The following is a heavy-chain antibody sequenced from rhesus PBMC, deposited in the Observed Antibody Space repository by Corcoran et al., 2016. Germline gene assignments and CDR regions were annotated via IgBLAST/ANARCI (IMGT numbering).Heavy chain of an antibody. CDR3: ARQPLGY. Sequence: QVQLQESGPGLVKPSETLSLTCAASGGSISSSNWWSWIRQPPGKGLGWIGYLSARSGTPYDNPPLTRRVTISPDTSKTQFSLKLSSVTAADTAVYYCARQPLGYWGQGVLVTVSS. J-gene: IGHJ4*01. CDR1: GGSISSSNW. CDR2: LSARSGTP. V-gene: IGHV4-65*01. D-gene: IGHD1-38*01.